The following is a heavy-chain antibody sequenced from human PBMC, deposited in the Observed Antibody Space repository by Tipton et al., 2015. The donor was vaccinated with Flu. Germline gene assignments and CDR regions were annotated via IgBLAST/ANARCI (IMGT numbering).Heavy chain of an antibody. CDR1: GFIFSDSC. J-gene: IGHJ4*02. V-gene: IGHV3-11*01. D-gene: IGHD4-11*01. CDR3: ARVPERNYVDRLDY. CDR2: ISGSGTNI. Sequence: GSLRLSCAASGFIFSDSCMSWVRQAPGKGLEWLSYISGSGTNIYYADSVKGRFTTSRDNAKNSLYLQMNSLRAEDTAVYYCARVPERNYVDRLDYWGQGTLVTVSS.